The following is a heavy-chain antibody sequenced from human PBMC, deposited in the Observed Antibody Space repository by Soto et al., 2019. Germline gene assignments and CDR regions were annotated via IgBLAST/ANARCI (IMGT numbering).Heavy chain of an antibody. CDR2: IIPIFSTA. D-gene: IGHD3-10*01. CDR3: ARDITMVRGVIKNVRQWGYSFGTDV. CDR1: GDTFSNYA. J-gene: IGHJ6*02. Sequence: QVQLVQSGAEVKKPGSSVKVSCKASGDTFSNYAISWVRQAPGQGLEWMGGIIPIFSTAEFSQKFQGRVTITADESTSTAYMELSNLISEDTAVYFCARDITMVRGVIKNVRQWGYSFGTDVWGQGTTFTVSS. V-gene: IGHV1-69*01.